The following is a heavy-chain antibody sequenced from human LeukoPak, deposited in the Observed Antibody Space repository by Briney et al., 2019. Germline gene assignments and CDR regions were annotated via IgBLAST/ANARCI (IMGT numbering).Heavy chain of an antibody. Sequence: GVLRLSRAASGFSLNNNGMNWVSQAPGKGLEWVSSISSTSTYIYYADSVRGRFTISRDNSRNSLYLQMNSLGAEDTAVYYCARNPLRISGGGPHWFDPWGQGTLVTVSS. CDR1: GFSLNNNG. CDR3: ARNPLRISGGGPHWFDP. V-gene: IGHV3-21*01. J-gene: IGHJ5*02. CDR2: ISSTSTYI. D-gene: IGHD1-14*01.